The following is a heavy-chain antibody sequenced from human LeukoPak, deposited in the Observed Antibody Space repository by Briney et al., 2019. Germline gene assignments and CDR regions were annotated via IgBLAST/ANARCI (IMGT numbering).Heavy chain of an antibody. Sequence: GGSLRLSCAASGFTFSDNYMSWIRQAPGKGLEWVSFISISGATIHYADSVRGRLTISRDNAKNSLYLQMNSLRAEDTAVYYCARDGSPVAATPSDYWGQGTLVTVSS. CDR3: ARDGSPVAATPSDY. J-gene: IGHJ4*02. CDR2: ISISGATI. D-gene: IGHD2-15*01. CDR1: GFTFSDNY. V-gene: IGHV3-11*04.